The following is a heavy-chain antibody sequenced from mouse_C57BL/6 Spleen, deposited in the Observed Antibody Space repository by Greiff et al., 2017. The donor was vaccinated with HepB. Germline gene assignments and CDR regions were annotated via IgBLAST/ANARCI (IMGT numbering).Heavy chain of an antibody. D-gene: IGHD2-4*01. CDR1: GYSITSGYY. CDR2: ISYDGSN. CDR3: ARGHYDYVSFDY. J-gene: IGHJ2*01. Sequence: EVKLQESGPGLVKPSQSLSLTCSVTGYSITSGYYWNWIRQFPGNKPEWMGYISYDGSNNYNPSLKNRISITRDTAKNQFFLKLNSVTTEDTATYYCARGHYDYVSFDYWGQGTTLTVSS. V-gene: IGHV3-6*01.